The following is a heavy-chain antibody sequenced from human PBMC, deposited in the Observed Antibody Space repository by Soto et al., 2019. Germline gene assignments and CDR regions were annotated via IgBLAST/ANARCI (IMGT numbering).Heavy chain of an antibody. CDR1: GFTFSSYG. D-gene: IGHD2-2*01. CDR3: AREFVVVPAAIGVFDY. Sequence: GGSLRLSCAASGFTFSSYGMHWVRQAPGKGLGWEAVIWYDGSNKYYADSVKGRFTISRDNTNNTHYLPMKSLRATDTAVYYCAREFVVVPAAIGVFDYWGQGTLVTVSS. V-gene: IGHV3-33*01. J-gene: IGHJ4*02. CDR2: IWYDGSNK.